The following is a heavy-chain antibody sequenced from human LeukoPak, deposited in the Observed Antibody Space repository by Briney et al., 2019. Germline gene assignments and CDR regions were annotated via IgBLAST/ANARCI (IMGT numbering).Heavy chain of an antibody. CDR1: GGSFSGYY. J-gene: IGHJ4*02. V-gene: IGHV4-34*01. CDR3: AKGQPTVAARLFGY. Sequence: PSETLSLTRAVYGGSFSGYYWNWIRQPPGKGLEWIGEINHSGSTNYNPSLKSRVTISVDTSKNQFSLNLSSVTAADTAVYYCAKGQPTVAARLFGYWGQGTLVTVSS. CDR2: INHSGST. D-gene: IGHD2-15*01.